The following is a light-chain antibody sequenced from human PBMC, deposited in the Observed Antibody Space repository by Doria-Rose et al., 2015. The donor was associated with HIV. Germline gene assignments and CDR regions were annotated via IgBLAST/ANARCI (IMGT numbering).Light chain of an antibody. CDR3: HQYGTSWT. Sequence: EIVLTQSPGTLSLSPGERATLSCRASQSFSSTYLAWYQQKPGQAPSLLIYDGSTRATGIPDRFSASGSRTDFTLTINRLEPEDFAQYDCHQYGTSWTFGQGTKVEL. CDR2: DGS. J-gene: IGKJ1*01. CDR1: QSFSSTY. V-gene: IGKV3-20*01.